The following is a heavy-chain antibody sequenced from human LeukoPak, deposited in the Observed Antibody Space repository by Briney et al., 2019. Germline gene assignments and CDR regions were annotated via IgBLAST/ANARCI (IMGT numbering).Heavy chain of an antibody. J-gene: IGHJ4*02. Sequence: GGSLRLSCAASGFIFSSYWMSWVRQAPGKGLEWVANIKEDGSEKSYVDSVKGRFTISRDNAKNSLYLQMHSLRVEDTAAYYCARDRYSSSYYWGLGTLVTVSS. V-gene: IGHV3-7*01. D-gene: IGHD6-13*01. CDR3: ARDRYSSSYY. CDR1: GFIFSSYW. CDR2: IKEDGSEK.